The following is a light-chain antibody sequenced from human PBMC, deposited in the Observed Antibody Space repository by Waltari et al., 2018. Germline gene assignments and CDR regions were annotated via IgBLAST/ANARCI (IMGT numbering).Light chain of an antibody. V-gene: IGLV2-11*01. CDR3: CSYAGSYTYV. J-gene: IGLJ1*01. CDR1: SSDVGGSNY. CDR2: DVS. Sequence: QSALTQPRSVSGSPGQSVTISCTGTSSDVGGSNYVSWYQQHPGKAPKLMIYDVSKRPSGLPVRFSGSKTGNTASLTISGLQAEDEADYYCCSYAGSYTYVFATGTKVTVL.